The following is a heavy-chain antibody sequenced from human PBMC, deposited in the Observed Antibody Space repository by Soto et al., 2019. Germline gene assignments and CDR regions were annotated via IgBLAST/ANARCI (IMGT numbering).Heavy chain of an antibody. J-gene: IGHJ4*02. CDR2: IYYSGST. CDR1: GGSISSYY. D-gene: IGHD6-6*01. V-gene: IGHV4-59*12. CDR3: ARTGGSSTYFDY. Sequence: SETLSLTCTVSGGSISSYYWSWIRQPPGKGLEWIGYIYYSGSTNYNPSLKSRVTISVDRSKKQFSLKLSSVTAADTAVYYCARTGGSSTYFDYWGQGTLVTVSS.